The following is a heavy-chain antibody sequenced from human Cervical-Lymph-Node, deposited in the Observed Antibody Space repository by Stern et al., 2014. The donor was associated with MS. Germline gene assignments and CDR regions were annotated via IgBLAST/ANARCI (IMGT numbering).Heavy chain of an antibody. D-gene: IGHD4-17*01. CDR3: ARDYGDYAFDY. J-gene: IGHJ4*02. CDR1: GYSFTANW. V-gene: IGHV5-51*01. Sequence: VQLVQYGAEVKKPGESLKISCKGSGYSFTANWIAWVRQMTGKGLEWRGISHPGYSDTRYSPSFQGQVPISADKSISTAYLQWSSLKASDTAMYYCARDYGDYAFDYWGQGTLVTVSS. CDR2: SHPGYSDT.